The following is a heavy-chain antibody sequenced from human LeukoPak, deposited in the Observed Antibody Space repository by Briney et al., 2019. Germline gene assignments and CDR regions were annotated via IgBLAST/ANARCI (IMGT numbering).Heavy chain of an antibody. CDR1: AYTFTGYY. V-gene: IGHV1-2*02. Sequence: ASVKVSCKTSAYTFTGYYMHWVRQAPGQGLEWMGWISPNSGGTNYAQKFQGRVTMTRDTSISTAYMELSRLRSDDTAVYYCARGQQWLEAFDYWGLGTLVTVSS. J-gene: IGHJ4*02. CDR2: ISPNSGGT. CDR3: ARGQQWLEAFDY. D-gene: IGHD6-19*01.